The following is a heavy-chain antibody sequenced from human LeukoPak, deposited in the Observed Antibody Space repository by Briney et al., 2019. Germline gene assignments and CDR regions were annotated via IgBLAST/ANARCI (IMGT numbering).Heavy chain of an antibody. D-gene: IGHD3-10*01. Sequence: ASVKVSCKASGYTFTGYYMHWVRQAPGQGLEWMGWINPNSGGTNYAQKFQGRVTMTRDTSISTAYMELSGLRSDDTAVYYCARGVAYYYGSGTGRIEYWGQGTLVTVSS. J-gene: IGHJ4*02. CDR3: ARGVAYYYGSGTGRIEY. V-gene: IGHV1-2*02. CDR1: GYTFTGYY. CDR2: INPNSGGT.